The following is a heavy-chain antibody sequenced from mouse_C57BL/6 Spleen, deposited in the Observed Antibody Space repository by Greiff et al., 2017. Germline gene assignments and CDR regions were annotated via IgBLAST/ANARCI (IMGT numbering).Heavy chain of an antibody. CDR2: IHPNSGST. D-gene: IGHD2-1*01. CDR1: GYTFTSYW. V-gene: IGHV1-64*01. CDR3: AFYYGNLYWYFDV. J-gene: IGHJ1*03. Sequence: QVQLQQPGAELVKPGASVKLSCKASGYTFTSYWMHWVKQRPGQGLEWIGMIHPNSGSTNYNEKFKSKATLTVDKSSSTAYMQLSSLTSEDSAVYYCAFYYGNLYWYFDVWGTGTTVTVSS.